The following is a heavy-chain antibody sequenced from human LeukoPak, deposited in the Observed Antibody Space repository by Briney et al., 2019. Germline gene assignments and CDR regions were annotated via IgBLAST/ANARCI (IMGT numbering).Heavy chain of an antibody. CDR3: ARAEVGATVAFDY. J-gene: IGHJ4*02. CDR1: GYTFTGYY. Sequence: ASVKVSCKASGYTFTGYYMHWVRQAPGQGLEWMGWINPNSGGTNYAQKFQGRVTMTRDTSISTAYMELSRLRSDDTAVYYCARAEVGATVAFDYWGQGTLVTVSS. V-gene: IGHV1-2*02. D-gene: IGHD1-26*01. CDR2: INPNSGGT.